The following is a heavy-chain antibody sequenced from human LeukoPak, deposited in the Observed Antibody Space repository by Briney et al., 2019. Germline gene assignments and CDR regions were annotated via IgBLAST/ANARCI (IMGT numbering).Heavy chain of an antibody. V-gene: IGHV4-59*12. D-gene: IGHD4-17*01. CDR3: ATSYGDHAKGAFDI. CDR1: GGSISNYY. Sequence: KTSETLSLTCTVSGGSISNYYWNWIRQPPGKGLEWIGYIYYTGSTNYNPSLKSRVTMSVDTSKNQFSLNLQSVTPEDTAVYYCATSYGDHAKGAFDIWGQGTMVTVSS. J-gene: IGHJ3*02. CDR2: IYYTGST.